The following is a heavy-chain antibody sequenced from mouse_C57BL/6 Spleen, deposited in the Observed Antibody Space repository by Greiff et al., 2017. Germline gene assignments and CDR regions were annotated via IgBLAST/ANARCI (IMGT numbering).Heavy chain of an antibody. CDR1: GYSFTGYY. CDR3: ARWGYYGCYYAMDY. D-gene: IGHD1-1*01. V-gene: IGHV1-42*01. CDR2: INPSTGGT. Sequence: VQLKESGPELVKPGASVKISCKASGYSFTGYYMNWVQQSPEKSLEWIGEINPSTGGTTYNQKFKAKATLTVDKSSSTAYMQLKSLTSEDSAVYYCARWGYYGCYYAMDYWGQGTSVTVSS. J-gene: IGHJ4*01.